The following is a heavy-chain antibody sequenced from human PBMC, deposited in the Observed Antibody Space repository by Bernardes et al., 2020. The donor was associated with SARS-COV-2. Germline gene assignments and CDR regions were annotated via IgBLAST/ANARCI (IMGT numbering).Heavy chain of an antibody. CDR3: ATGRFGEAPFHH. CDR2: INHSGRT. D-gene: IGHD3-10*01. V-gene: IGHV4-34*01. CDR1: GGSFSAYY. Sequence: SETLSLTCDFYGGSFSAYYWSWIRQPPGKGLQWIGEINHSGRTKYNPSLKSRVTISVDTSKKQFSVNLKSLTASDTAVYYCATGRFGEAPFHHWGQGTLVIVSS. J-gene: IGHJ1*01.